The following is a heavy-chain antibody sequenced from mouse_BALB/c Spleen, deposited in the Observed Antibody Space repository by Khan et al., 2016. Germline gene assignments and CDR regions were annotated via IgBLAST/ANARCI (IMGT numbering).Heavy chain of an antibody. Sequence: EVKLLESGGGLVQPGGSLKLSCAASGFDFSRYWMSWVRQAPGKGLEWIGEINPDSSTINYTPSLKDKFIISRDNAKNTLYLQMSKVISEDTALYYCARGDYGYDYFDYWGQGTTLTVSS. CDR2: INPDSSTI. CDR3: ARGDYGYDYFDY. V-gene: IGHV4-1*02. CDR1: GFDFSRYW. D-gene: IGHD2-2*01. J-gene: IGHJ2*01.